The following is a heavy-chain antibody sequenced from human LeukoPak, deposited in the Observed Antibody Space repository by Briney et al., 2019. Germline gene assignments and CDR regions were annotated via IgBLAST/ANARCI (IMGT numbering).Heavy chain of an antibody. CDR1: GFTFNAFP. D-gene: IGHD3-16*01. V-gene: IGHV3-64*01. CDR2: ISESGAMT. Sequence: GGSLRLSCAASGFTFNAFPMHWVRQAPGRGLESVPAISESGAMTYYANSVRGRFTISRDNSRNTLDLQMGSLRLEDMAVYYCARETKGDYDYWGQGTLVTVSS. CDR3: ARETKGDYDY. J-gene: IGHJ4*02.